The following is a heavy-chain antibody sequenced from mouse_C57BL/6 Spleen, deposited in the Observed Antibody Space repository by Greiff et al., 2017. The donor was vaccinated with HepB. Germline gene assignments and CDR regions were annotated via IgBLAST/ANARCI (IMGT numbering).Heavy chain of an antibody. CDR1: GYTFTSYD. CDR3: ARGSNLAWFAY. CDR2: IYPRDGST. Sequence: VQLVESGPELVKPGASVKLSCKASGYTFTSYDINWVKQRPGQGLEWIGWIYPRDGSTKYNEKFKGKATLTVDTSSSTAYMELHSLTSEDSAVYFCARGSNLAWFAYWGQGTLVTVSA. J-gene: IGHJ3*01. V-gene: IGHV1-85*01. D-gene: IGHD2-5*01.